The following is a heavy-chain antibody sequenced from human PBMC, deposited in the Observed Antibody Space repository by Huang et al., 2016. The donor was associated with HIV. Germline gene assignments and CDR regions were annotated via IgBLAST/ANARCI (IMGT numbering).Heavy chain of an antibody. V-gene: IGHV4-39*01. CDR2: FFYDGNT. CDR3: AAMVRGVISYFDY. Sequence: QLQLQESGPGLVKPSETLSLTCTVSDGSISSSSYYWGWIRQPPGKGLEWIATFFYDGNTYYNPALKSRVTISVDTSKTQFSLNLSSGTAADTAVYYCAAMVRGVISYFDYWGQGTLVTVSS. D-gene: IGHD3-10*01. CDR1: DGSISSSSYY. J-gene: IGHJ4*02.